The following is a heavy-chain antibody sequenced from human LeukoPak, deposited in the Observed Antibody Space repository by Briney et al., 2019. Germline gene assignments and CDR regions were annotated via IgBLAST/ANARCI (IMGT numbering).Heavy chain of an antibody. D-gene: IGHD6-19*01. CDR1: GFTFSSYA. Sequence: GGSLRLSCAASGFTFSSYAMSWVRQAPGKGLEWVSAISGSGGSTYYADSVKGRFTISRDNSKNTLCLQMNSLRAEDTAVYYCAKGYSSGQDLYYFDYWGQGTLVTVSS. CDR3: AKGYSSGQDLYYFDY. CDR2: ISGSGGST. V-gene: IGHV3-23*01. J-gene: IGHJ4*02.